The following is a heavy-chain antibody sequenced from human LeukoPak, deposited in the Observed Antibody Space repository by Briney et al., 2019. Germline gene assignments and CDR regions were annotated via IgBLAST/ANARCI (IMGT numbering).Heavy chain of an antibody. V-gene: IGHV3-30*18. D-gene: IGHD1-26*01. J-gene: IGHJ4*02. CDR1: GFTFSNYG. CDR3: AKGRVASGSYFDY. Sequence: GRSLRLPCAASGFTFSNYGMHWVRQAPGKGLEWVASISYDRSDEYNADSVKGRFTISRDNSKNTVYLQMNSLRAEDTAVYYCAKGRVASGSYFDYWGQGTLVTVSS. CDR2: ISYDRSDE.